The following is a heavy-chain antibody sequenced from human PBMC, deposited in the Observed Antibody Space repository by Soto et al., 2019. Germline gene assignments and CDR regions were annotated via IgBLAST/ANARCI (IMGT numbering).Heavy chain of an antibody. J-gene: IGHJ4*02. D-gene: IGHD3-3*01. CDR3: AKDKERGGYDSDFDS. Sequence: GGSLRLSCAASGFTFGTYGMGWVRQAPGKGLEWVSTITGGNTYYAASVKGRFTISRDNYKNTLYLQMSSPRAVDTALYYCAKDKERGGYDSDFDSWGQGTLVTVSS. V-gene: IGHV3-23*01. CDR1: GFTFGTYG. CDR2: ITGGNT.